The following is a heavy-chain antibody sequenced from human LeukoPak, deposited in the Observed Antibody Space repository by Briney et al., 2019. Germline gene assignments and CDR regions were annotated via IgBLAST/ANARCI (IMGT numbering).Heavy chain of an antibody. CDR2: IYTSGST. J-gene: IGHJ6*03. Sequence: PSETLSLTCTVCGGSISSYYWSWIRQPAGKGLEWIGRIYTSGSTNYNPSLKSRVTMSVDTSKNQFSLKLSSVTAADTAVYYCARQDIVVVPAAKDYYYYMDVWGKGTTVTVSS. V-gene: IGHV4-4*07. CDR3: ARQDIVVVPAAKDYYYYMDV. CDR1: GGSISSYY. D-gene: IGHD2-2*01.